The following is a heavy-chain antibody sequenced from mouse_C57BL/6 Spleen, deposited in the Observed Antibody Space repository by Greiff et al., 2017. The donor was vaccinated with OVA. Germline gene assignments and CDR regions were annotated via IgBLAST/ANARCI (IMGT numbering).Heavy chain of an antibody. J-gene: IGHJ1*03. D-gene: IGHD2-1*01. CDR2: IYPSDSET. CDR3: ARIYYGNYWYFDV. Sequence: QVQLQQPGAELVRPGSSVKLSCKASGYTFPSYWMAWVKQRPGQGLEWIGNIYPSDSETHYNQKFKDKATLTVDKSSSTAYLQLSSLTSADSAVYYCARIYYGNYWYFDVWGKGTTVTVSS. V-gene: IGHV1-61*01. CDR1: GYTFPSYW.